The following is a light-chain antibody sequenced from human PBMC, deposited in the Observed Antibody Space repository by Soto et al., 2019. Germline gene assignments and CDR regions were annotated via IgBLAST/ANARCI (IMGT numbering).Light chain of an antibody. J-gene: IGKJ1*01. CDR2: GAS. CDR3: QQYNNWPRT. CDR1: QSVRSD. V-gene: IGKV3D-15*01. Sequence: EIVLTHSPATLSVSGWERXPLXSRASQSVRSDLAWYQHKPGQAPRLLIYGASSRATGIPDRFSGSGSGTDFTLTISRLEPEDFAVYYCQQYNNWPRTFGQGTKVDIK.